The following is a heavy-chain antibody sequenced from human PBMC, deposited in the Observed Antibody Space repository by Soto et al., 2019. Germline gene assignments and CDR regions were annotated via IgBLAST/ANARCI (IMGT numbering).Heavy chain of an antibody. CDR1: GGTFSSYA. V-gene: IGHV1-69*13. CDR3: ARDLGCSGGSCYRPFDY. J-gene: IGHJ4*02. D-gene: IGHD2-15*01. CDR2: IIPIFGTA. Sequence: SVKVSCKASGGTFSSYAISWVRQAPGQGLEWMGGIIPIFGTANYAQKFQGRVTITADESTSTAYMELSSLRSEDTAVYYCARDLGCSGGSCYRPFDYWGQGTLGHRLL.